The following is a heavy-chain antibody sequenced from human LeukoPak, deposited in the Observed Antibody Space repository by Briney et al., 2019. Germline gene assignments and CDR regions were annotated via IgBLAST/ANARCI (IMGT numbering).Heavy chain of an antibody. J-gene: IGHJ6*03. CDR2: IVVGSGNT. V-gene: IGHV1-58*01. Sequence: SVKVSCKASGFTFTSSAVQWVRQARGQRLEWIGWIVVGSGNTNYAQKFQERVTITRDMSTSTAYMELSSLRSEDTAVYYCAAAVDTAHGYYYYYMDVWGKGTTVTVSS. CDR3: AAAVDTAHGYYYYYMDV. CDR1: GFTFTSSA. D-gene: IGHD5-18*01.